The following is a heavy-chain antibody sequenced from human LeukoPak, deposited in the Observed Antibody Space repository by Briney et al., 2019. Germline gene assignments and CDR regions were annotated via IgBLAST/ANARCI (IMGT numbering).Heavy chain of an antibody. J-gene: IGHJ4*02. CDR3: ARQVLRYSSSWYRYYFDY. CDR2: IYYSGST. Sequence: SETLSLTCTVSGGSISSDYCSSSRQPPGKGLEWIGYIYYSGSTNYNPSLKSRVTISVDTSKNQFSLKLSSVTAADTAVYYCARQVLRYSSSWYRYYFDYWGQGTLVTVSS. D-gene: IGHD6-13*01. V-gene: IGHV4-59*08. CDR1: GGSISSDY.